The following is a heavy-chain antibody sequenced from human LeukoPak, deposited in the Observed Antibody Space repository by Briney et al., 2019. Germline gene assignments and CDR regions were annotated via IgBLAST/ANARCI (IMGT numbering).Heavy chain of an antibody. V-gene: IGHV4-59*01. CDR3: ARDGPGDVGFDY. Sequence: SETLSLTCTVSRGSISNYYWGWILQLPGKGLEWFGFFSYSGSTNYNPSLKSRVTISVDTSKNQFSLKLTSVTAADTAVYYCARDGPGDVGFDYWGQGTLVTVSS. CDR1: RGSISNYY. D-gene: IGHD7-27*01. CDR2: FSYSGST. J-gene: IGHJ4*02.